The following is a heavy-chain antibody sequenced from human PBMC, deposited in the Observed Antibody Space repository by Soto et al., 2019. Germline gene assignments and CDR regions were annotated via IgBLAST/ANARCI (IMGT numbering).Heavy chain of an antibody. J-gene: IGHJ4*02. Sequence: PGGSLRLSCAASGFTFSSYGMHWVRQAPGKGLEWVAVIWYDGSNKYYADSVKGRFTISRDNSKNTLYLQMNSLRAEDTAVYYCARVHDYGDCIDYWGQGTLVTVSS. CDR2: IWYDGSNK. CDR1: GFTFSSYG. V-gene: IGHV3-33*01. CDR3: ARVHDYGDCIDY. D-gene: IGHD4-17*01.